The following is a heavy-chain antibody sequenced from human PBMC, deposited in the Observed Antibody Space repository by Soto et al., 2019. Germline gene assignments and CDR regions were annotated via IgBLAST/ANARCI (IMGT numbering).Heavy chain of an antibody. Sequence: PSETLSLTCTVSGGSISSGGYYWSWIRQHPGKGLEWIGYIYYSGSTYYNPSLKSRVTISVDTSKNQFSLKLSSVTAADTAVYYCERLSDGYYHTGDYWGQGTLVTVSS. CDR1: GGSISSGGYY. CDR3: ERLSDGYYHTGDY. J-gene: IGHJ4*02. D-gene: IGHD3-22*01. CDR2: IYYSGST. V-gene: IGHV4-31*03.